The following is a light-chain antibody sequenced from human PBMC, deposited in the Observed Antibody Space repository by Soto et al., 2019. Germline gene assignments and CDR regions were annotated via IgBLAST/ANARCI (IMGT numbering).Light chain of an antibody. Sequence: MTQSPLSLPVTPGEPASIPCRASQSIDTYLNWYQQKPGKAPKLLIYAASSLQSGVPSRFSGSGSGTDFTLTISNLQPEDFATYFCQQSYSTPLTFGGGTKVDIK. CDR1: QSIDTY. CDR2: AAS. V-gene: IGKV1-39*01. J-gene: IGKJ4*01. CDR3: QQSYSTPLT.